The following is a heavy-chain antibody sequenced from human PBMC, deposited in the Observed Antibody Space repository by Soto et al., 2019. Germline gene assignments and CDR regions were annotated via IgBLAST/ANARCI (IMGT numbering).Heavy chain of an antibody. V-gene: IGHV3-21*01. CDR2: ISSSSSYI. D-gene: IGHD5-12*01. CDR1: GFTFSSYG. J-gene: IGHJ6*02. Sequence: GGSLRLSCAASGFTFSSYGMNWVRQAPGKGLEWVSSISSSSSYIYYADSVKGRFTISRDNAKNSLYLQMNSLRAEDTAVYYCARDEEMATIYYYYYGMDVWGQGTTVTVSS. CDR3: ARDEEMATIYYYYYGMDV.